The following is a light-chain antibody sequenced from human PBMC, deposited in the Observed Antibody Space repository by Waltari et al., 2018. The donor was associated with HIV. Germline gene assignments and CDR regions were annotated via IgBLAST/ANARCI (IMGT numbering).Light chain of an antibody. V-gene: IGLV2-14*03. CDR1: SSDVGGYNY. CDR3: SSYTSSSTLV. Sequence: QSALTQPASVSGSPGQSITISCTGTSSDVGGYNYSSWYQQHPGKAPKLMIYDVSNRPSGVSNRFSGSKSGNTASLTISGLQAEDEADYYCSSYTSSSTLVFGGGTKLTFL. J-gene: IGLJ3*02. CDR2: DVS.